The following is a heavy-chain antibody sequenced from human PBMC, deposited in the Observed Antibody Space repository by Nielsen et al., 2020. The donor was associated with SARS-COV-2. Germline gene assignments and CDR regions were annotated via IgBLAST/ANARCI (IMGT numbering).Heavy chain of an antibody. CDR3: ARVLRSPLTGYYYYGMDV. CDR2: INSDGSST. V-gene: IGHV3-74*01. Sequence: GGSLRLSCAASGFTFSSYWMHWVRQAPGKGLVWVSRINSDGSSTCYADSVKGRFTISRDNAKNTLYLQMNSLRAEDTAVYYCARVLRSPLTGYYYYGMDVWGQGTTVTVSS. J-gene: IGHJ6*02. D-gene: IGHD1-20*01. CDR1: GFTFSSYW.